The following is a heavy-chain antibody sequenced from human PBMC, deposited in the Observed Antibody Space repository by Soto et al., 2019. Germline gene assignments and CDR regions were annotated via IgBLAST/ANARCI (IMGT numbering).Heavy chain of an antibody. Sequence: GGSLRLSCAAAGVTFSSYARRRVRQAPGKGLEWVAVISYDGSNKYYADSVKGRFTISRDNSKNTLYLQMNSLRAEDTAVYYCARDPLWGTAMVLWYFDLWGRGTLVTSPQ. CDR3: ARDPLWGTAMVLWYFDL. CDR2: ISYDGSNK. CDR1: GVTFSSYA. J-gene: IGHJ2*01. D-gene: IGHD5-18*01. V-gene: IGHV3-30-3*01.